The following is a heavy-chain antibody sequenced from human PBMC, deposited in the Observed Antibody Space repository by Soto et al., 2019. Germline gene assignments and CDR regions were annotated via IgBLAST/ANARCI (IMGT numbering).Heavy chain of an antibody. Sequence: GGSLRLSCAASGFTFSSYAMSWVRQAPGKGLEWVSAISGSGGSTYYADSVKGRFTISRDNSKNTLYLQMNSLRSDDTAVYYCARGLLRYFDWLTNNPDAFDIWGQGTMVTVSS. CDR1: GFTFSSYA. J-gene: IGHJ3*02. D-gene: IGHD3-9*01. CDR2: ISGSGGST. V-gene: IGHV3-23*01. CDR3: ARGLLRYFDWLTNNPDAFDI.